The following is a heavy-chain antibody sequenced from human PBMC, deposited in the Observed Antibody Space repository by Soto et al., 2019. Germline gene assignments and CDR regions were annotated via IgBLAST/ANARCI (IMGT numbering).Heavy chain of an antibody. Sequence: QVQLQESGPGLVKPSETLSLTCTVSGGSISSYYWSWIRQPPGKGLEWIGYIYYSGSTNYNPSLKSRVNISVDTSKNQFSLKLSSVTAADTAVYYCARFRSSGSYSNWFEPWGQGTLVTVSS. D-gene: IGHD1-26*01. J-gene: IGHJ5*02. CDR2: IYYSGST. CDR1: GGSISSYY. V-gene: IGHV4-59*01. CDR3: ARFRSSGSYSNWFEP.